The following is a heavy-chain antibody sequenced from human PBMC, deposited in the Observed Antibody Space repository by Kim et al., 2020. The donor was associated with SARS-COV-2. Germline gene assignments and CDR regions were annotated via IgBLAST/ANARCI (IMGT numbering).Heavy chain of an antibody. CDR3: ARHPYSGSYQGWWFDY. V-gene: IGHV4-59*13. CDR2: IYYSGST. D-gene: IGHD1-26*01. Sequence: SETLSLTCTVSGGSISSYYWSWIRQPPGKGLEWIGYIYYSGSTHYNPSLKSRVTISVDTSKNQCSLKLSSVTAADTAVYYCARHPYSGSYQGWWFDYWGQGTLVTVSS. J-gene: IGHJ4*02. CDR1: GGSISSYY.